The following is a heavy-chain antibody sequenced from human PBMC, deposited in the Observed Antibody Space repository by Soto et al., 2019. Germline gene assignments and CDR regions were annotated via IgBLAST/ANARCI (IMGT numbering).Heavy chain of an antibody. CDR1: GCTFSSYS. D-gene: IGHD1-26*01. CDR2: IIPIFGTA. V-gene: IGHV1-69*01. CDR3: ARDGGRHSGGIDY. Sequence: QVQLVQSGAEVKKPGSSVKVSCKASGCTFSSYSINWVRQAPGQGLEWMGEIIPIFGTANYTQKFQGRVKITADESTSTAYMELSSLRSEDTAVYYCARDGGRHSGGIDYWGQGTLVTVSS. J-gene: IGHJ4*02.